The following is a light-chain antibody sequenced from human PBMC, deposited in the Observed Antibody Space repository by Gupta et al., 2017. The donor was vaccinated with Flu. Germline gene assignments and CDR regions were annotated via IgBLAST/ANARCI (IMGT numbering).Light chain of an antibody. CDR3: QQSDSTPYS. CDR1: QSISSY. J-gene: IGKJ2*03. CDR2: AAS. V-gene: IGKV1-39*01. Sequence: DIELPLSPSSLSASVGDRVTITCRASQSISSYLNWYQQKPGKAPKLLIYAASSLQSGVPSRFSGSGSGTDFTLTISNLQPEDFATYYCQQSDSTPYSFGPGTKVEIK.